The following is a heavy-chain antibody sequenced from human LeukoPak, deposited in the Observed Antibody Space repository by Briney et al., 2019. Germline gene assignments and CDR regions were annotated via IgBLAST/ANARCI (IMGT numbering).Heavy chain of an antibody. D-gene: IGHD3-22*01. CDR3: AKRNYYDSSGYQFYFDY. V-gene: IGHV3-53*01. CDR2: IYSDGST. J-gene: IGHJ4*02. CDR1: GFTVSSNY. Sequence: TGGSLRLSCAASGFTVSSNYMSWVCQAPGKGLEWVSIIYSDGSTYYADSVKGRFTISRDNSKNTLYLQMNSLRAEDTAVYYCAKRNYYDSSGYQFYFDYWGQGTLVTVSS.